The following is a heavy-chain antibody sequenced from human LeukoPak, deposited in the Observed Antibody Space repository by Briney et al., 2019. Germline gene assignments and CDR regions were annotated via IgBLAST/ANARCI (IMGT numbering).Heavy chain of an antibody. CDR1: GFSLSNFG. CDR3: AKDRPYFDY. V-gene: IGHV3-30*02. Sequence: GGSLRLSCAASGFSLSNFGIHWVRQAPARGLEWMAFIHSDGNMKNYADSVKGRFSIFRDTSTNTVYLQMSGLGAEDTAVYYCAKDRPYFDYWGQGNLVTVSS. J-gene: IGHJ4*02. CDR2: IHSDGNMK.